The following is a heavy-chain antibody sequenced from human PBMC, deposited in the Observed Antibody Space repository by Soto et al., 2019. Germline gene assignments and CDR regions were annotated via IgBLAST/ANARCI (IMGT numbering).Heavy chain of an antibody. D-gene: IGHD3-22*01. J-gene: IGHJ4*02. CDR2: ISWNSGSI. CDR1: GFTFDDYA. V-gene: IGHV3-9*01. Sequence: SCAASGFTFDDYAMHWVRQAPGKGLEWVSGISWNSGSIGYADSVKGRFTISRDNAKNSLYLQMNSLRAEDTALYYCAKDTDSSGYIFEYWGKGKLVNVSP. CDR3: AKDTDSSGYIFEY.